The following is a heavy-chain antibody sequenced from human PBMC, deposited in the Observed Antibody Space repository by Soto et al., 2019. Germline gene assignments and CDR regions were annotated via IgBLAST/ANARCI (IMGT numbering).Heavy chain of an antibody. CDR1: SDSITNYY. CDR3: ARVGGTRGWY. CDR2: IHDSRRS. J-gene: IGHJ4*02. V-gene: IGHV4-59*01. D-gene: IGHD2-15*01. Sequence: QVQLQESGPGLVKPSETLSLTCTVSSDSITNYYWSWIRQSPGKGLEWIGYIHDSRRSNYNPSLKSRVKISVDTSKKQFSLKLNSVTAADTAVYTCARVGGTRGWYWGQGTLVTVSS.